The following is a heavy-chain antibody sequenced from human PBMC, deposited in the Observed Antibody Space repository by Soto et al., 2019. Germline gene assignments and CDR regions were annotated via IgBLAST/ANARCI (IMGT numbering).Heavy chain of an antibody. Sequence: ASVKVSCKTSGYTFPSHGIGWMRQAPGQGLEWMGWITTFNGNTNYAKKFQERLTMTADTSTTTVYMELRSLTYDDTAIYYCATLPPYYFDTSGYLLEDWGQGTLVTISS. V-gene: IGHV1-18*01. CDR3: ATLPPYYFDTSGYLLED. D-gene: IGHD3-22*01. CDR1: GYTFPSHG. J-gene: IGHJ4*02. CDR2: ITTFNGNT.